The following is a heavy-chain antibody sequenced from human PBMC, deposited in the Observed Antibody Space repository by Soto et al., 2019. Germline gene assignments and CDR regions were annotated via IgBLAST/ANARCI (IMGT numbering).Heavy chain of an antibody. CDR1: GFTFSDDY. J-gene: IGHJ4*02. Sequence: WGTLRLSCAASGFTFSDDYMSWIRQAPGKGLEWVSYISSNRSTIYYSDPAMKRFTISMDNAKNSLYLQMKSLRAEDTAAYYFARLIAARHPAVGYWGQGTLVTVSS. CDR3: ARLIAARHPAVGY. D-gene: IGHD6-6*01. CDR2: ISSNRSTI. V-gene: IGHV3-11*01.